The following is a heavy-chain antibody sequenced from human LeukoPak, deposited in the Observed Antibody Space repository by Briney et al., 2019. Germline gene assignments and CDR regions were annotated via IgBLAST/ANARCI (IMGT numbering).Heavy chain of an antibody. CDR1: GYTFTSYA. D-gene: IGHD5-12*01. J-gene: IGHJ6*03. CDR3: ARVYSGYDWDYYYYMDV. Sequence: ASVKVSCKASGYTFTSYAMNWVRQAPGQGLEWMGWINTNTGNPTYAQGFTGRFVFSLDTSVSTAYLQISSLKAEDTAVYYCARVYSGYDWDYYYYMDVWGKGTTVTVSS. V-gene: IGHV7-4-1*02. CDR2: INTNTGNP.